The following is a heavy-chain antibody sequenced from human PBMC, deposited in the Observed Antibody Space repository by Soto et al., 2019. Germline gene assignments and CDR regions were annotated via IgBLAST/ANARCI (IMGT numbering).Heavy chain of an antibody. D-gene: IGHD3-9*01. CDR2: ISSSSSTI. V-gene: IGHV3-48*02. CDR3: AREESLRYFDWPIPLYFDY. CDR1: GFTFSSYS. Sequence: GGSLRLSCAASGFTFSSYSMNWVRQAPGKGLEWVSYISSSSSTIYYADSVKGRFTISRDNAKNSLYLQMNSLRDEDTAVYYCAREESLRYFDWPIPLYFDYWGQGTLVTVSS. J-gene: IGHJ4*02.